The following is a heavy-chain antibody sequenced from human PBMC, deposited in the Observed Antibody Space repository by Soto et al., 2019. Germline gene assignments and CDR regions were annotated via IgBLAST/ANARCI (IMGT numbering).Heavy chain of an antibody. Sequence: PSEALCLTCTVSGGSISSSSYYWGWIRQPPGKGLEWVGSIYYSGSTYYNPSLKSRVTISVDTSKNQFSLKLSSVTAADTAVYYCARQPRILSGYSGHFDSWGQGTLVT. D-gene: IGHD3-9*01. CDR2: IYYSGST. CDR3: ARQPRILSGYSGHFDS. CDR1: GGSISSSSYY. J-gene: IGHJ4*02. V-gene: IGHV4-39*01.